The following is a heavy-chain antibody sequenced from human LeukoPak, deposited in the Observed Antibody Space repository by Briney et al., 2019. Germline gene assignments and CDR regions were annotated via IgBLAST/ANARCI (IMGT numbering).Heavy chain of an antibody. CDR1: GFTFSSYE. V-gene: IGHV3-48*03. CDR3: ARGALGHSHGYYYFDY. D-gene: IGHD5-18*01. Sequence: GGSLRLSCAASGFTFSSYEMNWVRQAPGKGLEWVSYISSSGGSIYYADSVKGRFTISRDNAKDSLYLPMNSLRAEDTAVYYCARGALGHSHGYYYFDYWGQGTLVTVSS. CDR2: ISSSGGSI. J-gene: IGHJ4*02.